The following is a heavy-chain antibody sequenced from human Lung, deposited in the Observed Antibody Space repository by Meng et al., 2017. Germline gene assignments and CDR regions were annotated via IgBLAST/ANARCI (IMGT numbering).Heavy chain of an antibody. CDR2: MSFDGAQI. V-gene: IGHV3-30*01. J-gene: IGHJ2*01. Sequence: QGGLVESGGGVVQPGGSLRLSCAASGLTFNTYAMHWVRQAPGKGLEWVSLMSFDGAQIYYSDSVRGRFTISRDNSKNTLYLQMNSLRAEDTAVYYCARDKPPNDVWGRGTLVTVAS. CDR3: ARDKPPNDV. CDR1: GLTFNTYA.